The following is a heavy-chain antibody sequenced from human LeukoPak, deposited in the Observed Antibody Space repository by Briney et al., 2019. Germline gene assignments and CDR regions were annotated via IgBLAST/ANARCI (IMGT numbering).Heavy chain of an antibody. J-gene: IGHJ6*03. CDR3: TRVGYSSSSVEGINYYYMDV. CDR1: GSTFGDYA. Sequence: PGGSLRLSCTASGSTFGDYAMSWFRQAPGKGLEWVGFIRSKAYGGTTEYAASVRGRFTISRDDSKSIAYLQMNSLKTEDTAVYYCTRVGYSSSSVEGINYYYMDVWGKGTTVAVSS. CDR2: IRSKAYGGTT. D-gene: IGHD6-6*01. V-gene: IGHV3-49*03.